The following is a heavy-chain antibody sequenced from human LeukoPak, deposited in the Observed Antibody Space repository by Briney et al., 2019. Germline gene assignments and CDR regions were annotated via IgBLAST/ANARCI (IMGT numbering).Heavy chain of an antibody. D-gene: IGHD2-21*01. CDR1: GLSVSAYY. V-gene: IGHV3-53*01. CDR2: IYSDGSGGST. Sequence: PGGSLRLSCAASGLSVSAYYMSWVRQAPGKGLEWVSVIYSDGSGGSTYYADSVKGRFTISRDNSKNTLYLQMSSLRAEDTAVYYCARFTHGGDFDYWGQGTLVTVSS. CDR3: ARFTHGGDFDY. J-gene: IGHJ4*02.